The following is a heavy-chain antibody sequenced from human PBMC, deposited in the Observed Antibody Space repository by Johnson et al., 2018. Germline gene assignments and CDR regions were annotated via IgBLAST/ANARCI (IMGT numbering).Heavy chain of an antibody. J-gene: IGHJ3*02. V-gene: IGHV3-30-3*01. CDR1: GFTFSNYA. D-gene: IGHD6-19*01. CDR2: ISYDGNNK. Sequence: QVQLVQSGGGVVQPGRSXRLSCGASGFTFSNYAMHWVRQAPGKGLEWVAVISYDGNNKYYADSVKGPFTISRDNSKNTLYLQMNSLRPEDTAVYYCARVSSGGAFDIWGQGTMVTVSS. CDR3: ARVSSGGAFDI.